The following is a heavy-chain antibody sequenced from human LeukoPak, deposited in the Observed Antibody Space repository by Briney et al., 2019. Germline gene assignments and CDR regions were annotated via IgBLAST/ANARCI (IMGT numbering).Heavy chain of an antibody. D-gene: IGHD4-11*01. V-gene: IGHV3-48*04. CDR2: ISSNSRTI. CDR1: GFTFNSYS. Sequence: GGSLRLSCAASGFTFNSYSMNWVRQAPGKGLEWVSYISSNSRTIHYADSVKGQFTTSRDNAKNSLYLQMNTLRAEDTAVYYCARMPLEIVTNFLDSWGQGTLATVSS. CDR3: ARMPLEIVTNFLDS. J-gene: IGHJ4*02.